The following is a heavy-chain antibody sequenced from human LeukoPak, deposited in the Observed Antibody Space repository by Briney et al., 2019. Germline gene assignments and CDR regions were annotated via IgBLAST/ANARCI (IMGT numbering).Heavy chain of an antibody. D-gene: IGHD6-13*01. V-gene: IGHV4-34*01. CDR3: ARRKYCSSWYPNLEFDR. Sequence: SETLSLTCAVYGGSFSGYYWSWIRKPPGKGLEWIGEINNSGSTNYTPSLKRRVTIPVEPSKNHFSLKLSSVTAADTAGYYCARRKYCSSWYPNLEFDRWGQGTLVSVSS. CDR1: GGSFSGYY. J-gene: IGHJ5*02. CDR2: INNSGST.